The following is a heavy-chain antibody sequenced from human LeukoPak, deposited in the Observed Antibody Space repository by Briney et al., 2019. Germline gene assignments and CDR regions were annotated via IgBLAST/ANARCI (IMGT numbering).Heavy chain of an antibody. CDR2: IGTPGDT. D-gene: IGHD4-11*01. Sequence: GGSLRLSCAASGFTFSSYDMHWVRQATGKGLEWVSAIGTPGDTYYPGSVKGRFTISRENAKNSLYLQMNSLRAGDTAVYYCARGRTTVTTLRYYYYYGMDVWGQGTTVTVSS. J-gene: IGHJ6*02. CDR1: GFTFSSYD. CDR3: ARGRTTVTTLRYYYYYGMDV. V-gene: IGHV3-13*01.